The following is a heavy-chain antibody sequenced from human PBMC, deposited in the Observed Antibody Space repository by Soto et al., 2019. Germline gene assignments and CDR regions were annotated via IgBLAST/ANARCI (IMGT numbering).Heavy chain of an antibody. V-gene: IGHV1-69*12. CDR1: GGTFSSYA. J-gene: IGHJ6*02. CDR2: IIPIFGTA. Sequence: QVQRVQSGAEVKKPGSSVKVSCKASGGTFSSYAISWVRQAPGQGLEWMGGIIPIFGTANYAQKFQGRVTITAEESTSTAYMELSSPRSEDTAVYYCAKNPENYYYGMDVWGQGTTVTVSS. CDR3: AKNPENYYYGMDV.